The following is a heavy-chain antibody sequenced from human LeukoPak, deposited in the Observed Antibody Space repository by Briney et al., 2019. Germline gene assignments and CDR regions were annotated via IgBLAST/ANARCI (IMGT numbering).Heavy chain of an antibody. D-gene: IGHD2-15*01. V-gene: IGHV3-64D*06. J-gene: IGHJ2*01. CDR1: GFTFSSYA. Sequence: PGGSLRLSCSASGFTFSSYAMHWVRQAPGKGLEYVSAISSNGGSTYYADSVKGRFTISRDNSKNTLYLQMSSLRAEDTAVYYCVKSPGYCSGGSCSPAWYFDLWGRGTLVTVSS. CDR3: VKSPGYCSGGSCSPAWYFDL. CDR2: ISSNGGST.